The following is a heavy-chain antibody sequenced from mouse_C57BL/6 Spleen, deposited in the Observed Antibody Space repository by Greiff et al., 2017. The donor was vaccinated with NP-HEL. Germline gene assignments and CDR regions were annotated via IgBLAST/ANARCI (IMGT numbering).Heavy chain of an antibody. D-gene: IGHD1-1*01. CDR1: GFTFSDYG. J-gene: IGHJ1*03. V-gene: IGHV5-17*01. CDR2: ISSGSSTI. CDR3: AREFLDYYGRYFDV. Sequence: EVQLVESGGGLVKPGGSLKLSCAASGFTFSDYGMHWVRQAPEKGLEWVAYISSGSSTIYYADTVKGRFTISRDNAKNTLFLQMTSLRSEDTAMYYGAREFLDYYGRYFDVWGTGTTVTVSS.